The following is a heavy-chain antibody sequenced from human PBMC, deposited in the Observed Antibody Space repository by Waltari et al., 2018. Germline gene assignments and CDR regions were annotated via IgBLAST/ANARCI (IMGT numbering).Heavy chain of an antibody. CDR2: IYYSGST. D-gene: IGHD5-18*01. V-gene: IGHV4-59*01. Sequence: QVQLQESGPGLVKPSEPLSLTCTVSGGSLSSYSWSWIRQPPGKGLEWIGYIYYSGSTNYNPSLKSRVTISVDTSKNQFSLKLSSVTAADTAVYYCARALSMVKDAFDIWGQGTMVTVSS. J-gene: IGHJ3*02. CDR1: GGSLSSYS. CDR3: ARALSMVKDAFDI.